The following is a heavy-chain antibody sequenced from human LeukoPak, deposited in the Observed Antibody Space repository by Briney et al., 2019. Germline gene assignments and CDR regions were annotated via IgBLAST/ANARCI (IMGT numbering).Heavy chain of an antibody. CDR3: ARSGNSGYGPFDY. D-gene: IGHD5-12*01. CDR1: GGSISSSNR. J-gene: IGHJ4*02. CDR2: IYHSGST. V-gene: IGHV4-4*02. Sequence: SETLSLTCAVSGGSISSSNRWSWVRQPPGKGLEWIGEIYHSGSTNYNPSLKSRVTISVDTSKNQFSLKLSSVTAADTAVYYCARSGNSGYGPFDYWGQGTLVTVSS.